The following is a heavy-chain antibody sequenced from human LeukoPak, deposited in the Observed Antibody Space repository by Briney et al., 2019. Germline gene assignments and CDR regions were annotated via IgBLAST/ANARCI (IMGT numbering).Heavy chain of an antibody. J-gene: IGHJ4*02. CDR3: TAYYYDSSGYDAYFDY. Sequence: GGSLRLSCAASGFTFTDSWMTWVRQAPGKGVEWVGRIKSKTDGGTTDYAAPVKGRFAISRDDSKNTLYLQMSSLKTEDTAVYYCTAYYYDSSGYDAYFDYWGQGTLVTVSS. CDR1: GFTFTDSW. V-gene: IGHV3-15*01. D-gene: IGHD3-22*01. CDR2: IKSKTDGGTT.